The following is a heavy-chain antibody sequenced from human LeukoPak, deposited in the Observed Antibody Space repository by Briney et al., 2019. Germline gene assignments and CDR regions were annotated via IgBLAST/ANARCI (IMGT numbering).Heavy chain of an antibody. J-gene: IGHJ4*02. V-gene: IGHV3-23*01. CDR3: AKGTTGYSYGYPDY. CDR2: ISGSGGST. Sequence: GSLRLSCAASGFTFSSYAVSWVRQAPGKGLEWVSAISGSGGSTYYADSVKGRSTISRDNSKNTLYLQMNSLRAEDTAVYYCAKGTTGYSYGYPDYWGQGTLVTVSS. CDR1: GFTFSSYA. D-gene: IGHD5-18*01.